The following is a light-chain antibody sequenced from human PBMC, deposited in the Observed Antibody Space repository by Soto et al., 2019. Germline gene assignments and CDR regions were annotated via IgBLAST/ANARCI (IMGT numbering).Light chain of an antibody. J-gene: IGKJ1*01. CDR3: QQYNSYST. CDR1: QSISSW. CDR2: DAS. V-gene: IGKV1-5*01. Sequence: DIQMTXXPXXXSASVGDRVTITCRASQSISSWLAWYQQKPGKAPKLLIYDASSLESGVPSRFSGSGSGTEFTLTISSLQPDDFATYYCQQYNSYSTFGQGTKVEIK.